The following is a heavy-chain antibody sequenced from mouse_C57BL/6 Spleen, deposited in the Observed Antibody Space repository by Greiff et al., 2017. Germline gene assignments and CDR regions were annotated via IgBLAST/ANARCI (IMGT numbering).Heavy chain of an antibody. J-gene: IGHJ3*01. CDR3: ARNSGYDYDEGSWFAY. Sequence: VQLQQSGPGLVQPSQSLSITCTVSGFSLTSYGVHWVRQSPGKGLEWLGVIWSGGSTDYNAAFISRLSISKDNSKSQVFFKMKSLQADDTAIYYCARNSGYDYDEGSWFAYWGQGTLVTVSA. V-gene: IGHV2-2*01. CDR2: IWSGGST. CDR1: GFSLTSYG. D-gene: IGHD2-4*01.